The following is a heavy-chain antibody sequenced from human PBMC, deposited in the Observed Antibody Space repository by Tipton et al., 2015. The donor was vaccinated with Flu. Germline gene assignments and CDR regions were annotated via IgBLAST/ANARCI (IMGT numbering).Heavy chain of an antibody. Sequence: SLRLSCVASGFSVRIHYMSWVRQAPGKGLEWLSVIYTFGSTDYADSVKGRLTVSRDGSKNTVFLELSSLRPRDTAAYYCARDRNGWFPECMDVWGQGTMVSVS. J-gene: IGHJ6*02. D-gene: IGHD6-19*01. CDR3: ARDRNGWFPECMDV. V-gene: IGHV3-66*03. CDR2: IYTFGST. CDR1: GFSVRIHY.